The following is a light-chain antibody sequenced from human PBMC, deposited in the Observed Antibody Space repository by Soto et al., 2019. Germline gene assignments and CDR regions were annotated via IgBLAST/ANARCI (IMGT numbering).Light chain of an antibody. CDR1: SSDIGGYNY. CDR3: TSFTSSISLVV. CDR2: EVN. J-gene: IGLJ2*01. Sequence: QSALTQPASVSGSPGQSITISCTGTSSDIGGYNYVSWYQQHPGKAPKLLLYEVNSRPSGVSNRFSGSKSGSTASLTISGLQAEDEADYYCTSFTSSISLVVFGGGTKLTVL. V-gene: IGLV2-14*01.